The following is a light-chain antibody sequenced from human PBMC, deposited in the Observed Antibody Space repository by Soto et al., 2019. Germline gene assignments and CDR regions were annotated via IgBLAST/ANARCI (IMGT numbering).Light chain of an antibody. J-gene: IGLJ3*02. CDR2: GNN. CDR1: SSNIGAGYD. Sequence: QAVVTQPPSVSGAPGQRVSISCTGSSSNIGAGYDVHWYQQLPGAAPKLLIYGNNIWPSGVPDRFSGSKSGTSASLAITGLQAEDEADYYCQSYDSSLSGLWVFGGGTKVTVL. CDR3: QSYDSSLSGLWV. V-gene: IGLV1-40*01.